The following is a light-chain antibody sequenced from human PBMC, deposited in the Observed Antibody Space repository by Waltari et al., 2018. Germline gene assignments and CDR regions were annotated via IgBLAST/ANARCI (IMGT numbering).Light chain of an antibody. CDR1: SRAVGNYNL. CDR2: EVT. J-gene: IGLJ1*01. Sequence: QSGLAQPASASGSPGQSITITCTGTSRAVGNYNLVSWYQQRPGKAPRLLIYEVTKRAAGTSDRFSASKSGNAASLSISGLQAQEDEADYYCCSYVGLGTYVFGTGTKVTV. V-gene: IGLV2-23*02. CDR3: CSYVGLGTYV.